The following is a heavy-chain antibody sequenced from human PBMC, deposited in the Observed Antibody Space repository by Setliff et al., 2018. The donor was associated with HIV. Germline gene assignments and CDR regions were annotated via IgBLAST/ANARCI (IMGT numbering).Heavy chain of an antibody. Sequence: SVKVSCKTSGYIFTHYYTHWVRQAPGQGLEWMGGIIPIFGTANYAQKFQGRVTITADESTSTAYMELSSLRSEDTAVYYCARVTMVRGVSWGWFDPWGQGTLVTVSS. D-gene: IGHD3-10*01. CDR3: ARVTMVRGVSWGWFDP. CDR1: GYIFTHYY. CDR2: IIPIFGTA. J-gene: IGHJ5*02. V-gene: IGHV1-69*13.